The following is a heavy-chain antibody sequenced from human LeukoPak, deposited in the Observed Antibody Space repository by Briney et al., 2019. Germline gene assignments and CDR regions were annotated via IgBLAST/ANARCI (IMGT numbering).Heavy chain of an antibody. CDR3: AELGITMVGGV. D-gene: IGHD3-10*02. V-gene: IGHV3-48*04. J-gene: IGHJ6*04. CDR1: GFTFSSYS. CDR2: ISSSGSTI. Sequence: GGSLRLSCAASGFTFSSYSMNWVRQAPGKGLEWVSYISSSGSTIYYADSVKGRFTISRDNAKNSLYLQMNSLRAEDTAVYYCAELGITMVGGVWGKGTTVTISS.